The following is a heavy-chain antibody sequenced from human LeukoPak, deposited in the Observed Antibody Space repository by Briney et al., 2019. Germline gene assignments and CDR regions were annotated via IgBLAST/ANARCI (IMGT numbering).Heavy chain of an antibody. J-gene: IGHJ3*02. D-gene: IGHD1-26*01. Sequence: GGSLRLSCAASGFTFDDYGMSWVRQAPGKGLEWVAVISYDGSNKYYADSVKGRFTISRDNSKNTLYLQMNSLRAEDTAVYYCAKDRGSGSSTDDAFVIWGQGTVVTVSS. CDR3: AKDRGSGSSTDDAFVI. CDR1: GFTFDDYG. CDR2: ISYDGSNK. V-gene: IGHV3-30*18.